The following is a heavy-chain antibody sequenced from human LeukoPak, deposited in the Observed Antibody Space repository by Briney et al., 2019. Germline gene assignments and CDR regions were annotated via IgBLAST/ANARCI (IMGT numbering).Heavy chain of an antibody. Sequence: SQTLSLTCTVSGGSISSGGYYWSWIRQHPGKGLEWIGYIYYSGSTFYNPSLKSRVTISVDTSKNQFSLKLSSVTAADTAVYYCARSLHGLKDIVVVPAVNGAWFDPWGQGTLVTVSS. V-gene: IGHV4-31*03. J-gene: IGHJ5*02. CDR1: GGSISSGGYY. CDR3: ARSLHGLKDIVVVPAVNGAWFDP. CDR2: IYYSGST. D-gene: IGHD2-2*01.